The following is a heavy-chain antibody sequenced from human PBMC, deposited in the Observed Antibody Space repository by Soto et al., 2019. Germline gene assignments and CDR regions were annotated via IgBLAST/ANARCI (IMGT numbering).Heavy chain of an antibody. D-gene: IGHD3-22*01. V-gene: IGHV4-34*01. CDR3: ARDPRKYYDSSGYSPPPAQGYGMDV. CDR2: IYYSGST. J-gene: IGHJ6*02. Sequence: SETLSLTCAVYGGSFSGYYWSWIRQPPGRGLEWIGYIYYSGSTYYNPSLKSRVTISVDTSKNQFSLKLSSVTAADTAVYYCARDPRKYYDSSGYSPPPAQGYGMDVWGQGTTVTVS. CDR1: GGSFSGYY.